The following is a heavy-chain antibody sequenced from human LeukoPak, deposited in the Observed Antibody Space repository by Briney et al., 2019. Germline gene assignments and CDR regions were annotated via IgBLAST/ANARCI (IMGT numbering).Heavy chain of an antibody. CDR3: ARSGYCSSTSCYEGYYYYGMDV. CDR1: GYTFTSYA. J-gene: IGHJ6*02. D-gene: IGHD2-2*01. Sequence: ASVKVSCKASGYTFTSYAMHWVRLAPGQRLEWMGWINAGNGNTKYSQKLQGRVTITRDTSASTAYMELSSLRSEDTAVYYCARSGYCSSTSCYEGYYYYGMDVWGQGTTVTVSS. V-gene: IGHV1-3*01. CDR2: INAGNGNT.